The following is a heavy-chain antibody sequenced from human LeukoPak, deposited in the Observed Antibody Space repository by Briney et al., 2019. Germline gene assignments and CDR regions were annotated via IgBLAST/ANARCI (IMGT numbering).Heavy chain of an antibody. Sequence: PGGSLRLSCAASGFTFSSYAMSWVRQAPGKGLEWVSAISGSGGSTYYADSVKGRFTTSRDNSKNTLYLQMNSLRAEDTAVYYCAKHLGAAAGPTDYYDDMDVWGKGTTVTVSS. CDR2: ISGSGGST. CDR3: AKHLGAAAGPTDYYDDMDV. J-gene: IGHJ6*03. V-gene: IGHV3-23*01. D-gene: IGHD6-13*01. CDR1: GFTFSSYA.